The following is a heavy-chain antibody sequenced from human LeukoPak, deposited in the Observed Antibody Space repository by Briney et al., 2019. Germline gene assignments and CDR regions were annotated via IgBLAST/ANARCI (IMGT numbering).Heavy chain of an antibody. CDR2: ISYSGST. CDR1: GGSIGSYY. D-gene: IGHD5-18*01. J-gene: IGHJ4*01. Sequence: SETLSLTCTVSGGSIGSYYWSWIRQPPGKGLEWIGYISYSGSTKYNPSLKSRVTISVDTSKNQFSLKLSSVTAADTAMYYCARDSYNYGSGSLDYWGRGTLVTVSS. V-gene: IGHV4-59*01. CDR3: ARDSYNYGSGSLDY.